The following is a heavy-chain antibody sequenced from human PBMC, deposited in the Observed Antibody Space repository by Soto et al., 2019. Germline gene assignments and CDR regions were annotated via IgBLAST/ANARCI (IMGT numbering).Heavy chain of an antibody. Sequence: EVQLVESGGDLVSPGGSLRLSCAASGFPFSSYWMHWVRQVPGKGLAWVARINSGGSSTAYADSVKGRFIISRDNAKNTLLLQMDSLPSEDKAVYFCARPLTTVNMLPGYWGQGTLVTVSS. CDR1: GFPFSSYW. J-gene: IGHJ4*02. D-gene: IGHD4-17*01. V-gene: IGHV3-74*03. CDR3: ARPLTTVNMLPGY. CDR2: INSGGSST.